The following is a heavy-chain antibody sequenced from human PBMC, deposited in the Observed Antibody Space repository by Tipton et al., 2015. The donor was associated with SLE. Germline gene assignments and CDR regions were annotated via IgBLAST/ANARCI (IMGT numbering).Heavy chain of an antibody. V-gene: IGHV4-31*02. D-gene: IGHD3-10*01. Sequence: LRLSCTVSGGSISSGGYYWSWIRQHPGKGLEWIGYIYYSGSTYYNPSLKSRVTISVDTSKNQFSLKLSSVTAEDTAVYYCARTFYYGLGSPDYWGQGTLVTVSS. J-gene: IGHJ4*02. CDR1: GGSISSGGYY. CDR3: ARTFYYGLGSPDY. CDR2: IYYSGST.